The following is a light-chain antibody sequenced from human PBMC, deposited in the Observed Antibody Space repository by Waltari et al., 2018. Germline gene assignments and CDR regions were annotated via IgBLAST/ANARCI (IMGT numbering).Light chain of an antibody. CDR1: RGFSNY. CDR3: QQLHRSPFT. J-gene: IGKJ4*01. Sequence: DIQLTQSPSFLSASVGDRVTITCRASRGFSNYLAWYQQKPGKAPKLLIYDASTLQSGVPSRFSGSGSGTEFTLTISSLQPEDFATYHCQQLHRSPFTFGGGTKVEIK. V-gene: IGKV1-9*01. CDR2: DAS.